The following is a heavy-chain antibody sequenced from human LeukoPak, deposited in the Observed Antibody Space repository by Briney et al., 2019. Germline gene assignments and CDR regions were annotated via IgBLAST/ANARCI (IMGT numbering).Heavy chain of an antibody. J-gene: IGHJ4*02. CDR3: ARDNTYMFDY. D-gene: IGHD2-2*02. V-gene: IGHV3-30*02. Sequence: GGSLRLSCAASGFAFSSYGMHWVRQAPGKGLEWVAFIRCDGSNKYYADSVKGRFTISRDNAKNTLYLEMNRLRAEDTAVYYCARDNTYMFDYWGQGTQVTVSS. CDR1: GFAFSSYG. CDR2: IRCDGSNK.